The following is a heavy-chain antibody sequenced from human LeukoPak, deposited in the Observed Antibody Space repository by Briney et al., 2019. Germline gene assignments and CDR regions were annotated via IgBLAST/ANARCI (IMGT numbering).Heavy chain of an antibody. D-gene: IGHD3-10*01. V-gene: IGHV4-30-4*01. Sequence: SGTLSLTCTVSGGSISSGDYYWSWIRQPPGKGLEWIGYIYYSGSTYYNPSLKSRVTISVDTSKNQFSLKLSSVTAADTAVYYCASDPAGDSAYFGYWGQGTLVTVSS. J-gene: IGHJ4*02. CDR1: GGSISSGDYY. CDR3: ASDPAGDSAYFGY. CDR2: IYYSGST.